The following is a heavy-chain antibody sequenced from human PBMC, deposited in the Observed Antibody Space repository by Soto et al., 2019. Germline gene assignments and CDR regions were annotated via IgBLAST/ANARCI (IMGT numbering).Heavy chain of an antibody. CDR1: GFTFSAYY. Sequence: QEQLVESGGGLVRPGGSLRLSCAASGFTFSAYYMTWMRQAPGKGLEWVSYITSSSDYTNYAGSVKGRFTISRDNAKNSLYLQMNSLRVEDPAVYYCVRAYYYGMDVWGQGTTVTVSS. CDR2: ITSSSDYT. CDR3: VRAYYYGMDV. D-gene: IGHD2-21*01. V-gene: IGHV3-11*05. J-gene: IGHJ6*02.